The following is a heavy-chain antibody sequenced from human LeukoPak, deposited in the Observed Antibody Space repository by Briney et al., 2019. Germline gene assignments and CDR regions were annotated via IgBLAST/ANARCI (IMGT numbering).Heavy chain of an antibody. D-gene: IGHD3-9*01. V-gene: IGHV4-4*02. Sequence: PSGTLSLTCAVSGGSISSSNWWSWVRQPPGKGLEWIGEIYHSGSTNYNPSLKSRVTISVDKSKNQFSLKLSSVTAADTAVYYCARRYFDWLYYFDYWGQGTLVTVSS. CDR3: ARRYFDWLYYFDY. CDR2: IYHSGST. J-gene: IGHJ4*02. CDR1: GGSISSSNW.